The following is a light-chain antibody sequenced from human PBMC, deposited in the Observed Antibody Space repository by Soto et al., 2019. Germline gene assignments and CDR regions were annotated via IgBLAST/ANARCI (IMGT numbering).Light chain of an antibody. Sequence: DIQMTQSPSSLSASVGDRVTITCQATHDTYNYLNWYQQKPGKAPELLIYDASNLERGVPSRFSGSGSGTDFTLAISSLQPEDSATYYCQQSHNLPLTFGGGTKVQFK. V-gene: IGKV1-33*01. J-gene: IGKJ4*01. CDR3: QQSHNLPLT. CDR2: DAS. CDR1: HDTYNY.